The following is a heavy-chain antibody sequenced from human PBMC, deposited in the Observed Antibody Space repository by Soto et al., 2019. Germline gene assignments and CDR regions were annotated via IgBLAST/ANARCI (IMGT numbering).Heavy chain of an antibody. CDR1: GFTFSSYG. D-gene: IGHD3-10*01. J-gene: IGHJ5*02. CDR2: IWYDGSNK. CDR3: AREGSEWSPWFDP. Sequence: GGSLRLSCAASGFTFSSYGMHWVRQAPGKGLEWVAVIWYDGSNKYYADSVKGRFTISRDNSKNTLYLQMNSLRAEDTAVYYCAREGSEWSPWFDPWGQGTLVTVSS. V-gene: IGHV3-33*01.